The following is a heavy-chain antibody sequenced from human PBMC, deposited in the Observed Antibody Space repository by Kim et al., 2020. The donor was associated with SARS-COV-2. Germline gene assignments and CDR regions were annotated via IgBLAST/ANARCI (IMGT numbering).Heavy chain of an antibody. D-gene: IGHD6-13*01. J-gene: IGHJ4*02. Sequence: TNYNPSLKSRVTLSVDTSKNQFSLKLSSVTAADTAVYYCARALAAAGFDYWGQGTLVTVSS. CDR3: ARALAAAGFDY. V-gene: IGHV4-34*01. CDR2: T.